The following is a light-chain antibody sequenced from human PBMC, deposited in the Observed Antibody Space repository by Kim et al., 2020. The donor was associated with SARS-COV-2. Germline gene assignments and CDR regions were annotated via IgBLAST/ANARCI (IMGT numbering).Light chain of an antibody. Sequence: PGDKVYISCKASQDIDDDMNLYQHKPGEAAIFIIQEPTTRVPGISPRFSGSGYGTDFTLTINNIESEDAAYYFCLQHHNFLRTCTFVQGTKVYIK. V-gene: IGKV5-2*01. J-gene: IGKJ1*01. CDR2: EPT. CDR3: LQHHNFLRTCT. CDR1: QDIDDD.